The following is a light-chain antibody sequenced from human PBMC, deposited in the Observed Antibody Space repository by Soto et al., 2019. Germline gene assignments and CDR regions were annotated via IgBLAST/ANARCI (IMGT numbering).Light chain of an antibody. CDR2: GSS. CDR1: QSVSSSY. V-gene: IGKV3-20*01. Sequence: EIAWTQSPGTLYLSPGETATLSCRASQSVSSSYLAWYQQKPGQAPRLLIYGSSSRATDIPDRFIGSVSGTDFTLTISRLDPEDFAVYYCQQYGSSPQTFGQGTKVDIK. CDR3: QQYGSSPQT. J-gene: IGKJ1*01.